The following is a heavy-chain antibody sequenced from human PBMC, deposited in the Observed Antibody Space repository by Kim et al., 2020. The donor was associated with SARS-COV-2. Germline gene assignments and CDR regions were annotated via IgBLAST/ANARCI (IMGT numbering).Heavy chain of an antibody. Sequence: GGSLRLSCAASGFTFSSYAMSWVRQAPGKGLEWVSAISGSGSSTYYADSVKGRFTISRDNPKNTLYLQMNSLRAEDTAVYYCATKGSCDVWCGCCFNDYYVMDVWGQGTTVTVSS. J-gene: IGHJ6*02. CDR1: GFTFSSYA. D-gene: IGHD3-3*01. V-gene: IGHV3-23*01. CDR3: ATKGSCDVWCGCCFNDYYVMDV. CDR2: ISGSGSST.